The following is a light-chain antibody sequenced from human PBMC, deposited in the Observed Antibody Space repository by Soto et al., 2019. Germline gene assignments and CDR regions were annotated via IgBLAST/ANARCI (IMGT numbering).Light chain of an antibody. CDR2: GAS. J-gene: IGKJ2*01. Sequence: EIVMTQSPATLSVSPGERATLSCRASQNIRTNLAWYQQKPGQAPRLLMYGASTRATGIPARFSGSGSGTEFTLTINRLQSEDFAVYYCKHYNTWPGFGQGTKLEIK. CDR3: KHYNTWPG. CDR1: QNIRTN. V-gene: IGKV3-15*01.